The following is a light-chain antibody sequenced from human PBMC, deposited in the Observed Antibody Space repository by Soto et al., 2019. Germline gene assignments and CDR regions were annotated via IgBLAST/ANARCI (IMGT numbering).Light chain of an antibody. Sequence: QSALTQPPSASGTPGQRVTISCSGSSSNIGNNDVYWYQQLPGTAPKLLIYRNTQRPSGVPDRFSGSKSGTSASLAISGLRSEDEADYYCAAWDDSLVFGGGTQLTVL. CDR1: SSNIGNND. CDR2: RNT. V-gene: IGLV1-47*01. J-gene: IGLJ2*01. CDR3: AAWDDSLV.